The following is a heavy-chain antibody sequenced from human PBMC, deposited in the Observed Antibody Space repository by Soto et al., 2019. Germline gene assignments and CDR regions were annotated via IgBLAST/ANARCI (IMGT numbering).Heavy chain of an antibody. V-gene: IGHV3-11*06. CDR2: MSSYSSYA. CDR1: GFIFINYY. Sequence: GGSLRLSCAASGFIFINYYMTWSGHSPGKGLEYISYMSSYSSYANYADSVKGRFTISRDNAKNSLYLQMNSLRADDTAVYFCARPLFAGDDYYYGMDVWGQGTTVTVSS. D-gene: IGHD3-16*01. J-gene: IGHJ6*02. CDR3: ARPLFAGDDYYYGMDV.